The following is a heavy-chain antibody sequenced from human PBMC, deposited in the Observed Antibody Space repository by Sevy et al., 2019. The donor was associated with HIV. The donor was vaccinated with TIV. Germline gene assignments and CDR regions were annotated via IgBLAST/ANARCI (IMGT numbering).Heavy chain of an antibody. CDR1: GFTFDDYA. Sequence: GGYLRLSCAASGFTFDDYAMHWVRQAPGKGLEWLSGINWNSGYIAYADSVKGRFTISRDNAKDSLYLQMISLRTEDTALYYCVTDIGNYYDSYGFDAFDIWGQGTMVTVSS. D-gene: IGHD3-22*01. CDR2: INWNSGYI. V-gene: IGHV3-9*01. J-gene: IGHJ3*02. CDR3: VTDIGNYYDSYGFDAFDI.